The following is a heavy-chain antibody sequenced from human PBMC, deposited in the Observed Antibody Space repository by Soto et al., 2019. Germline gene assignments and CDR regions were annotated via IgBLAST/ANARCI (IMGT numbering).Heavy chain of an antibody. Sequence: GASVKVSCKASGYTFTSYYMHWVRQAPGQGLEWMGIINPSSGSTSYAQKLQGRVTMTTDTSTSTVYMELRSLRSEDTAVYYCAREHFYDSRGYSLSGLQHWGQGTLVTVSS. CDR1: GYTFTSYY. V-gene: IGHV1-46*03. CDR3: AREHFYDSRGYSLSGLQH. J-gene: IGHJ1*01. D-gene: IGHD3-22*01. CDR2: INPSSGST.